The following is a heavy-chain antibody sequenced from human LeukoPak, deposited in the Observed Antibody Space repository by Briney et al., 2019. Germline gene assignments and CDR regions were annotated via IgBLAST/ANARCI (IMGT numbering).Heavy chain of an antibody. CDR3: ARDLGYGAYPYYFDY. V-gene: IGHV3-48*04. J-gene: IGHJ4*02. Sequence: PGGALRLSCAASGFTFSSYSMNWVRQAPGKGLEWVSYISSSSSTIYYADSVKGRFTISRDNAKNSLYLQMNSLRAEDTAVYYCARDLGYGAYPYYFDYWGQGTLVTVSS. CDR1: GFTFSSYS. D-gene: IGHD4-17*01. CDR2: ISSSSSTI.